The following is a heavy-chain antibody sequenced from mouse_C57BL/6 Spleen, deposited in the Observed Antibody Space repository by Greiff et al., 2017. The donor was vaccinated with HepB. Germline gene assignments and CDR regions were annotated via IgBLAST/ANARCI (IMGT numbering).Heavy chain of an antibody. Sequence: QVQLQQSGAELVKPGASVKMSCTASGYTFTSYWITWVKQRPGQGLEWIGDIYPGSGSTNYNEKFKSKATLTVDTSSSTAYMQLSSLTSEDSAVYYCAIDDYDAAWFAYWGQGTLVTVSA. V-gene: IGHV1-55*01. CDR3: AIDDYDAAWFAY. CDR1: GYTFTSYW. D-gene: IGHD2-4*01. J-gene: IGHJ3*01. CDR2: IYPGSGST.